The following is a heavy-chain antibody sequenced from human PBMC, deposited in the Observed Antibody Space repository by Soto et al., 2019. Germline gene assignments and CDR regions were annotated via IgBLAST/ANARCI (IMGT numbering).Heavy chain of an antibody. D-gene: IGHD4-4*01. CDR2: IYHSGST. V-gene: IGHV4-30-2*01. Sequence: PSETLSLTCAVSGGSISSGGYSWSWIRQPPGKGLEWIGYIYHSGSTYYNPSLKSRVTISVDRSKNQFSLKLSSVTAADTAVYYCARGPTVSNWFDPWGQGTLVTVSS. J-gene: IGHJ5*02. CDR1: GGSISSGGYS. CDR3: ARGPTVSNWFDP.